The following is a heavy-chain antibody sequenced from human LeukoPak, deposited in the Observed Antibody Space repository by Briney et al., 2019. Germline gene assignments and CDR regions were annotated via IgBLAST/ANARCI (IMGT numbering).Heavy chain of an antibody. J-gene: IGHJ3*02. V-gene: IGHV1-69*04. D-gene: IGHD6-13*01. Sequence: GSSVKVSCKASGGTFSSYAISWVRQAPGQGLEWMGRIIPILGIANYAQKFQGRVTITADKSTSTAYMELSSLRSEDTAVYYCAREKAAGTGAFDIWGQGTMVTVPS. CDR1: GGTFSSYA. CDR3: AREKAAGTGAFDI. CDR2: IIPILGIA.